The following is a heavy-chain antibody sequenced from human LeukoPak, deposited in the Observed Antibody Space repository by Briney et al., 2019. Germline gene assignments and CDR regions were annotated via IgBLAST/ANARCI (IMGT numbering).Heavy chain of an antibody. CDR2: INPNSGDT. D-gene: IGHD6-19*01. CDR3: ARDGAEQWLVLAFDI. CDR1: GYTFTGYY. J-gene: IGHJ3*02. Sequence: ASVKVSCKASGYTFTGYYMHWVRQAPGQGLEWVGWINPNSGDTNYAQKFQGRVTMTRDTSISTAYMELSRLRSDDTAVYYCARDGAEQWLVLAFDIWGQGTMVTVSS. V-gene: IGHV1-2*02.